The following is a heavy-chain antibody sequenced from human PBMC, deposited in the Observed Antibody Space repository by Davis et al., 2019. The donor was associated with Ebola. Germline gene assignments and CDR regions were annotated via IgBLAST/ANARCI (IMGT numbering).Heavy chain of an antibody. CDR1: GFTFSSYS. Sequence: GESLKISCAASGFTFSSYSMNWVRQAPGKGLEWVSSISSSSSYIYYAGSVKGRFTISRDNAKNSLYLQMNSLRAEDTAVYYCARALYCSGGSCYSPYYYYGMDVWGQGTTVTVSS. J-gene: IGHJ6*02. CDR3: ARALYCSGGSCYSPYYYYGMDV. CDR2: ISSSSSYI. V-gene: IGHV3-21*01. D-gene: IGHD2-15*01.